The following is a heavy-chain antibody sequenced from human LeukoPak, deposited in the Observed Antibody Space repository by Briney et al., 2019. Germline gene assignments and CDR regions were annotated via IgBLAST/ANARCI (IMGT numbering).Heavy chain of an antibody. V-gene: IGHV3-23*01. J-gene: IGHJ4*02. CDR3: ANQGYDMVGDFDY. CDR2: ISGSGGST. CDR1: GFTFSSYA. Sequence: TGGALRLSCAAPGFTFSSYAMSWVRQAPGKGLEWVSAISGSGGSTYYADSVKGRFTISRDNSKNTLYLQMNSLRAEDTAVYYCANQGYDMVGDFDYWGQGTLVTVSS. D-gene: IGHD3-9*01.